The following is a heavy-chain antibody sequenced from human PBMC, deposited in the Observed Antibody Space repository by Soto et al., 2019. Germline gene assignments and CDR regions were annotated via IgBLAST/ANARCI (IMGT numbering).Heavy chain of an antibody. D-gene: IGHD4-17*01. CDR2: ISDSGGRT. CDR1: GFTFTSYA. J-gene: IGHJ4*02. Sequence: EVQLLESGGGLVQPGGSLRLSCAASGFTFTSYAMSWVRQAPGKGLEWVSAISDSGGRTYYADSVKGRFTISRDNSKNTVYLQRNGLRAEDTAVYYCAKDRNYGGKGGGVDYWGQGPLVTVSS. CDR3: AKDRNYGGKGGGVDY. V-gene: IGHV3-23*01.